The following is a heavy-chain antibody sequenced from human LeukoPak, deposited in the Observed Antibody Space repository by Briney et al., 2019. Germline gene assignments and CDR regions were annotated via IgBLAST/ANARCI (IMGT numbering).Heavy chain of an antibody. V-gene: IGHV1-69*05. CDR3: ARANNWNYGGYYYYYYMGV. J-gene: IGHJ6*03. Sequence: SVKVSCKASGGTFSSYAISWVRQAPGQGLEWMGGIIPIFGTANYAQKFQGRVTITTDESTSTAYMELSSLRSEDTAVYYCARANNWNYGGYYYYYYMGVWGKGTTVTVSS. CDR2: IIPIFGTA. CDR1: GGTFSSYA. D-gene: IGHD1-7*01.